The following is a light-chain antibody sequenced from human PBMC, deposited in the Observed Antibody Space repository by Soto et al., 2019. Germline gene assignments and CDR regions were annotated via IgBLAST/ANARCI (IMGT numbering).Light chain of an antibody. CDR2: DAS. Sequence: EIVLTQSPATLSLSPGGRATLSCRASQSVSSYLAWYQQKPGQAPRLLIYDASNRATGIPARFSGSGSGTDFTLTISSLEPEDFAVYYCRQRSNWPWTFGQGTKV. J-gene: IGKJ1*01. CDR3: RQRSNWPWT. CDR1: QSVSSY. V-gene: IGKV3-11*01.